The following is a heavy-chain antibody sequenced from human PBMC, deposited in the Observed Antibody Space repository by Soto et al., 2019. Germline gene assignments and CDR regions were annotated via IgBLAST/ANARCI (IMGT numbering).Heavy chain of an antibody. CDR1: GYTFTNYG. D-gene: IGHD3-10*01. CDR2: INVYNGNT. V-gene: IGHV1-18*01. Sequence: ASVKVSCKASGYTFTNYGISWVRQAPGQGLEWMGWINVYNGNTKYAQKVQGRVTMTTDTSTSTAYMELRSLRPDDTAVYYCARGVGSGSYYNQYNWFDPWAQGTLVTVSS. J-gene: IGHJ5*02. CDR3: ARGVGSGSYYNQYNWFDP.